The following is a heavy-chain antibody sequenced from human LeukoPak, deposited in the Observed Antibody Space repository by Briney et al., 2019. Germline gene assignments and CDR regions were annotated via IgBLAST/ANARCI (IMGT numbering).Heavy chain of an antibody. V-gene: IGHV3-11*04. CDR2: ISGGSHI. J-gene: IGHJ4*02. CDR3: ARETTRAFDY. CDR1: GFPLSDYY. Sequence: GGSLRLSCAASGFPLSDYYMSWIRQAPGKGLEWVSYISGGSHIYYADSVKGRFTISRDNSKNTLYLQMNSLRAEDTAVYYCARETTRAFDYWGQGTLVTVSS. D-gene: IGHD1-1*01.